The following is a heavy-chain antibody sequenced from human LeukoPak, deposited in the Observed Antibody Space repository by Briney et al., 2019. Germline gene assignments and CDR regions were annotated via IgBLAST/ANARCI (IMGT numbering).Heavy chain of an antibody. CDR1: GDSISSYY. D-gene: IGHD6-13*01. Sequence: SETLSLTCTVSGDSISSYYWSWIRQPPGKGLEWIGYIYYSGSTNYNPSLKSRVTISVDTPKNQFSLRLSSVTAADTAVYYCARVTGYMTEDYFDYWGQGTLITVSS. CDR2: IYYSGST. V-gene: IGHV4-59*01. J-gene: IGHJ4*02. CDR3: ARVTGYMTEDYFDY.